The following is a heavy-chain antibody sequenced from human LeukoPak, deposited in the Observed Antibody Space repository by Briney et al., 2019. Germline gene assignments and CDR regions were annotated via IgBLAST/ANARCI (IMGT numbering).Heavy chain of an antibody. V-gene: IGHV3-7*01. CDR2: IKEDGSEK. J-gene: IGHJ5*02. D-gene: IGHD3-16*01. CDR3: ARAFS. CDR1: GFTFSSYA. Sequence: GGSLRLSCAASGFTFSSYAMSWVRQAPGKGLEWVANIKEDGSEKSYVDSVKGRFTISRDNAKNSLYLQMNSLRAEDTAVYYCARAFSWGQGTLVTVSS.